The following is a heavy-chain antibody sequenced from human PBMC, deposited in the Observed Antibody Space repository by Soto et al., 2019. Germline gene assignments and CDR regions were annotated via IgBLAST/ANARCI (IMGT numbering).Heavy chain of an antibody. Sequence: GGSLRLSCAASGFTFSDYYMSWIRQAPGKGLEWVSYISSSGSTIYYADSVEGRFTISRDNAKNSLYLQMNSLRAEDTAVYYCARFPWRPGYGYYFDYWGQGTLVTVSS. CDR2: ISSSGSTI. D-gene: IGHD5-12*01. V-gene: IGHV3-11*01. CDR1: GFTFSDYY. J-gene: IGHJ4*02. CDR3: ARFPWRPGYGYYFDY.